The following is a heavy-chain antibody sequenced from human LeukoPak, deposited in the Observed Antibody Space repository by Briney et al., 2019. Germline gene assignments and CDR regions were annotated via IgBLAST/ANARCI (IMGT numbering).Heavy chain of an antibody. CDR3: ARRDYYYYYMDV. CDR2: IYTSGST. CDR1: GGSISSYY. V-gene: IGHV4-4*09. Sequence: SETLSLTCTGAGGSISSYYWSWSRQPPGKGLEWIGYIYTSGSTNYNPSLKSRVTISVDTSKNQFSLKLSSVTAADTAVYYCARRDYYYYYMDVWGKGTTVTVSS. J-gene: IGHJ6*03.